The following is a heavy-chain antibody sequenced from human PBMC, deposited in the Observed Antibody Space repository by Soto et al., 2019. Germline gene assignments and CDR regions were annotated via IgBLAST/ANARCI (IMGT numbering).Heavy chain of an antibody. V-gene: IGHV3-15*07. D-gene: IGHD4-17*01. J-gene: IGHJ6*02. Sequence: GGSLRLSCAASGFTVSNAWMNWVRQAPGKGLEWVGRIKSKADGGTTDFAALVKGRFTISRDDSQNTLYLQMSSLKTEDTAMYHCTIDRYSARFSVTFGYSGINVWGQGTTVTVSS. CDR3: TIDRYSARFSVTFGYSGINV. CDR1: GFTVSNAW. CDR2: IKSKADGGTT.